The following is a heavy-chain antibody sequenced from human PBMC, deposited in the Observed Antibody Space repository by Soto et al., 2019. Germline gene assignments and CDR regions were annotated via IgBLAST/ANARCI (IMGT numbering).Heavy chain of an antibody. Sequence: SETLSLTCTVSVGSISSYYWIWMRQPPGKGLEWIGYIYYSGSTNYNPSLKSRVTISVDTSKNQFSLKLSSVTAADTAVYYCARVYYDILTGYYYFDYWGQGTLVTVS. CDR3: ARVYYDILTGYYYFDY. D-gene: IGHD3-9*01. CDR2: IYYSGST. CDR1: VGSISSYY. V-gene: IGHV4-59*01. J-gene: IGHJ4*02.